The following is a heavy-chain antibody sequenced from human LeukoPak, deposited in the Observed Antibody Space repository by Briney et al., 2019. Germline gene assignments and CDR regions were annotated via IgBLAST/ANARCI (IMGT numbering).Heavy chain of an antibody. CDR2: IDTSGRT. J-gene: IGHJ4*02. CDR3: ARLRSLGWQLVLDD. CDR1: GGSINSGSYY. D-gene: IGHD6-6*01. V-gene: IGHV4-61*02. Sequence: SQTLSLTCTVSGGSINSGSYYWSWIRQPAGEGLEWIGRIDTSGRTNYNPSLKSRVTISVDTSKNQFSLRLSSVTTADTALYYSARLRSLGWQLVLDDRGQGTLVTVSS.